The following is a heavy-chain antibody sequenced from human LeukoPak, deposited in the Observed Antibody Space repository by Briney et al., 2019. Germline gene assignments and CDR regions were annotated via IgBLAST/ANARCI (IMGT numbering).Heavy chain of an antibody. CDR1: GYTFTSYY. V-gene: IGHV1-46*01. J-gene: IGHJ6*04. D-gene: IGHD6-13*01. Sequence: ASVKVSCKASGYTFTSYYMHWVRQAPGQGLEWMGIINPSGGSTSYAQKFQGRVTMTRDTSTSTVYMELSSLRSEDTAVYCCARGGYSSSWRGDYGMDVWGKGTTVTVSS. CDR2: INPSGGST. CDR3: ARGGYSSSWRGDYGMDV.